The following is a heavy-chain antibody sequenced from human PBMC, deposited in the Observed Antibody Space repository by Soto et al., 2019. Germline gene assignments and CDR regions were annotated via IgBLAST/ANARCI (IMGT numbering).Heavy chain of an antibody. CDR2: IFYSGST. Sequence: SETLSLPCTVSGGSISSSNYYWGWIRQPPGKGLQWIGSIFYSGSTYYNPSLKSRVTISVDTSKNQFSVKLSAVTAADTAVFYCARDVVANCMDVGGQGTKV. J-gene: IGHJ6*02. CDR1: GGSISSSNYY. V-gene: IGHV4-39*02. CDR3: ARDVVANCMDV. D-gene: IGHD2-21*01.